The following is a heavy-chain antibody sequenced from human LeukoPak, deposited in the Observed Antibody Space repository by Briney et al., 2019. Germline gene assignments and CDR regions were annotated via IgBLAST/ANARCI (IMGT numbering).Heavy chain of an antibody. Sequence: SETLSLTCTVSGGSISSYYWSWIRQPPGKGLEWIGEINHSGSTNYNPSLKSRVTISVDTSKNQFSLKLSSVTAADTAVYYCARFAGYCSSTSCYFGGWFDPWGQGTLVTVSS. J-gene: IGHJ5*02. CDR1: GGSISSYY. V-gene: IGHV4-34*01. CDR3: ARFAGYCSSTSCYFGGWFDP. CDR2: INHSGST. D-gene: IGHD2-2*01.